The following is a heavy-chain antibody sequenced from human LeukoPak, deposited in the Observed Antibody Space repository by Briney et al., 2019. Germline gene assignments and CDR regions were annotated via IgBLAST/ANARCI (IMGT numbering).Heavy chain of an antibody. D-gene: IGHD5-18*01. CDR1: GFTFNSYG. CDR2: ISFDGSSK. V-gene: IGHV3-33*06. CDR3: AKDLSPRGYTYGYGVFEI. J-gene: IGHJ3*02. Sequence: GQSLRLSCAASGFTFNSYGMSWVRQAPGKGPEWVAFISFDGSSKYYGDSVKGRFVIHRDNSQNTMYLQMDSLRAEDTATYYCAKDLSPRGYTYGYGVFEIWGQGTRVTVSS.